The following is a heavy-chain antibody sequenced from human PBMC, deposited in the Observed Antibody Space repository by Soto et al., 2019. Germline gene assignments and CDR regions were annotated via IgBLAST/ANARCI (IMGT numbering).Heavy chain of an antibody. J-gene: IGHJ6*02. Sequence: QLQLQESGPGLVKPSETLSLTCTVSGGSISSSRHYWAWIRQPPGKGLEWIGSVFYSGRTYYNPSLKSRVTISVDTSKNPFSLHVSSVSAADTALYYCARLSFGYDMDVWGQGTTVTVSS. CDR2: VFYSGRT. D-gene: IGHD3-16*01. CDR1: GGSISSSRHY. CDR3: ARLSFGYDMDV. V-gene: IGHV4-39*01.